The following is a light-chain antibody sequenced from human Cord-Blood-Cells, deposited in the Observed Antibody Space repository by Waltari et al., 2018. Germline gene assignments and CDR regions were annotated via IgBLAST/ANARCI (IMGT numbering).Light chain of an antibody. Sequence: QSALTHPPSVSESPGQSITISCTGTLSDVGGYNYVSCYQQHPGKAPKLMIYEVSNRPSGVSNRFSGSKSGNTASLTISGLQAEDEADYYCSSYTSSSTSYVFGTGTKVTVL. J-gene: IGLJ1*01. CDR2: EVS. CDR1: LSDVGGYNY. CDR3: SSYTSSSTSYV. V-gene: IGLV2-14*01.